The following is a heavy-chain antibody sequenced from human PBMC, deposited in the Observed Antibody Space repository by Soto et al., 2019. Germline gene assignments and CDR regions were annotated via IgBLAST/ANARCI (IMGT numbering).Heavy chain of an antibody. V-gene: IGHV1-69*13. D-gene: IGHD5-18*01. CDR3: ARDGRGYSYGYDQNFDY. CDR2: IIPIFGTA. CDR1: GGTFSSYA. Sequence: AASVKVSCKASGGTFSSYAISWVRQAPGQGLEWMGGIIPIFGTANYAQKFQGRVTITADESTSTAYMELSSLRSEDTAVYYCARDGRGYSYGYDQNFDYWGQGTLVTSPQ. J-gene: IGHJ4*02.